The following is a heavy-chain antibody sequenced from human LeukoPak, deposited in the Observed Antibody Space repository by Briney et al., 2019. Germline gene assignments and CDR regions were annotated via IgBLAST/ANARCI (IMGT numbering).Heavy chain of an antibody. CDR1: GFTFSSYA. D-gene: IGHD3-3*01. CDR2: ISGSGGST. CDR3: AKEGGRHDFWSGYYFDY. J-gene: IGHJ4*02. V-gene: IGHV3-23*01. Sequence: GGSPRLSCAASGFTFSSYAMSWVRQAPGKGLEWVSAISGSGGSTYHADSVKGRFTISRDNSKNTLYLQMSSLRAEDTAVYYCAKEGGRHDFWSGYYFDYWGQGTLVTVSS.